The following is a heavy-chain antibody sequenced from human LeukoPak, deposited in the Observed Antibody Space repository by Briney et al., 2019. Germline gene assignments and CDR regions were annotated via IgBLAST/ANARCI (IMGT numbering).Heavy chain of an antibody. D-gene: IGHD5-24*01. V-gene: IGHV1-2*02. CDR1: GYTFTGYY. CDR3: ARHGGYNLRGDFDY. J-gene: IGHJ4*02. Sequence: ASVKVSCKASGYTFTGYYMHWVRQAPGQGLEWMGWIDPNSGGTNYAQKFQGRVTMTRDTSISTAYMELSRLRSDDTAVYYCARHGGYNLRGDFDYWGQGTLVTVSS. CDR2: IDPNSGGT.